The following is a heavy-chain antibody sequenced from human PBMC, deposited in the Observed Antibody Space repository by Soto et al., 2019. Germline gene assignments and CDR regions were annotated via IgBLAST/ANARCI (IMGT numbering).Heavy chain of an antibody. CDR3: ASTVTYYYYGMDV. CDR1: GGSISSGGYY. D-gene: IGHD4-17*01. CDR2: IYYSGST. Sequence: PSETLSLTCTVSGGSISSGGYYWSWIRQHPGKGLEWIGYIYYSGSTYYNPSLKSRVTISVDTSKNQFSLKLSPVTAADTAVYYCASTVTYYYYGMDVWGQGTTVTAP. J-gene: IGHJ6*02. V-gene: IGHV4-31*03.